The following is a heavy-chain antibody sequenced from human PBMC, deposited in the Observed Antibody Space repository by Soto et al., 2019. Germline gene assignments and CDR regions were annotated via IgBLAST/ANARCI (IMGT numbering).Heavy chain of an antibody. CDR1: GYSFTSYW. CDR3: ARHNPAGPIYFDY. D-gene: IGHD6-13*01. V-gene: IGHV5-10-1*01. J-gene: IGHJ4*02. Sequence: GESLKISCKGSGYSFTSYWISCVRQMPGKGLEWMGRIDPSDSYTNYSPSFQGHVTISADKSISTAYLQWSSLKASDTAMYYCARHNPAGPIYFDYWGQGTLVTVSS. CDR2: IDPSDSYT.